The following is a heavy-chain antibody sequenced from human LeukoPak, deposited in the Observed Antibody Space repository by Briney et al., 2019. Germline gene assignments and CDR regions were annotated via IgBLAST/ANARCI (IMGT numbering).Heavy chain of an antibody. V-gene: IGHV3-21*01. J-gene: IGHJ4*02. Sequence: PGGSLRLSCAASGFTFSSYSMNWVRQAPGKGLEWVSSISSSSSYIYYADSVKGRFTISRDNAKNSLYLQMNSLRAEDTAVYYCASGGHIVVVTAIGSWVFDYWGQGTLVTVSS. CDR2: ISSSSSYI. CDR1: GFTFSSYS. D-gene: IGHD2-21*02. CDR3: ASGGHIVVVTAIGSWVFDY.